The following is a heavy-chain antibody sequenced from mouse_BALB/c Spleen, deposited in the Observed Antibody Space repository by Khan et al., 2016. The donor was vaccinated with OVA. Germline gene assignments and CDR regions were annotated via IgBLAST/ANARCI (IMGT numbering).Heavy chain of an antibody. Sequence: QVQLKQSGPGLVAPSQTLSISCTVSGFSISNYGVHWVRQPPGKGLEWLGVIWAGGSTNHNSALMSRMSITKDNSKNQVFLKMSSLQNDDTAIYYWARAFYNGAWFAYWGQGTLVTVSA. J-gene: IGHJ3*01. CDR2: IWAGGST. D-gene: IGHD1-3*01. CDR1: GFSISNYG. V-gene: IGHV2-9*02. CDR3: ARAFYNGAWFAY.